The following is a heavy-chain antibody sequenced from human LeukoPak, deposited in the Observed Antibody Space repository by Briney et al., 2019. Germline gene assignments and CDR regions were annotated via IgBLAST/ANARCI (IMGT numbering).Heavy chain of an antibody. D-gene: IGHD5-18*01. Sequence: SETLSLTCTVSGGSISSSSYYWGWIRQPPGKGQEWIGSIYYSGSTYYNPSLKSRVTISVDTSKNQFSLKLSSVTAADTAVYYCARTDVLSGYSPGGYYFDYWGQGTLVTVSS. CDR1: GGSISSSSYY. V-gene: IGHV4-39*01. CDR2: IYYSGST. CDR3: ARTDVLSGYSPGGYYFDY. J-gene: IGHJ4*02.